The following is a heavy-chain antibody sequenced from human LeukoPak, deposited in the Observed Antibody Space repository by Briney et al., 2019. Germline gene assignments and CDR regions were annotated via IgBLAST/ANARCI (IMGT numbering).Heavy chain of an antibody. CDR2: IIPIFGTA. CDR3: AKVGALTGTAFDY. CDR1: GGTFSNYT. J-gene: IGHJ4*02. D-gene: IGHD3-9*01. Sequence: SVKVSCKASGGTFSNYTISWVRQAPGQGLEWMGGIIPIFGTANYAQKFQGRVTITADGSTSTAYMELSSLRSEDTAVYYCAKVGALTGTAFDYWGQGTLVTVSS. V-gene: IGHV1-69*13.